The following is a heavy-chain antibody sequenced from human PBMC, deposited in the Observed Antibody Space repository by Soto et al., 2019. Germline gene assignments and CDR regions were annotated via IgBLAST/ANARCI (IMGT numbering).Heavy chain of an antibody. J-gene: IGHJ6*02. CDR2: TRNKANSYTT. Sequence: EVQLVESGGGLVQPGGSLRLSCAASGFTFSDHYMDWVRQAPGKGLEWVGRTRNKANSYTTEYAASVKGRFTISRDDSKNSLYLQMNSLKTEDTAVYYCARVAGERSRNYKDGMDVWGQGTTVTVSS. V-gene: IGHV3-72*01. D-gene: IGHD1-7*01. CDR3: ARVAGERSRNYKDGMDV. CDR1: GFTFSDHY.